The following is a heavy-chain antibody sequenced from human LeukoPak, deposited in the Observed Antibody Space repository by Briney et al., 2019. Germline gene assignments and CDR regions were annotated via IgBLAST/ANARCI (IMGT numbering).Heavy chain of an antibody. V-gene: IGHV3-30*02. J-gene: IGHJ4*02. CDR2: IQYDGGGK. CDR1: GFTFSRNG. CDR3: AKDLGGWSYSLDY. Sequence: GGSLRLSCAASGFTFSRNGIHWVRQAPGKGLEWVAFIQYDGGGKYYADSVKGRFTISRDNSKNTLYLQMSSLRPEDTAVYYCAKDLGGWSYSLDYWGQGTLVTVSS. D-gene: IGHD1-26*01.